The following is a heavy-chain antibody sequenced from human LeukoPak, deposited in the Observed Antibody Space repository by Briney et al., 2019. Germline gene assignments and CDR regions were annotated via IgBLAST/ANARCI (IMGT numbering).Heavy chain of an antibody. CDR1: GGSISSYY. Sequence: SETLSLTCTVSGGSISSYYWSWIRQPPGKGLEWIGYIYYSGSTNYNPSLKSRVTISVDTSKNQFSLKLSSVTAADTAVYYCARGGSSSIPGYYYYYMDVWGKGTTVTVSS. CDR3: ARGGSSSIPGYYYYYMDV. CDR2: IYYSGST. J-gene: IGHJ6*03. D-gene: IGHD6-6*01. V-gene: IGHV4-59*01.